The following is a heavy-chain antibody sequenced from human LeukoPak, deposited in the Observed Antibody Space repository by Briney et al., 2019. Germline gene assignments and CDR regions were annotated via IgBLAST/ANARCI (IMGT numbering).Heavy chain of an antibody. CDR2: IYSGGST. CDR3: ARAPRGFQWFMDY. D-gene: IGHD2-8*02. CDR1: GFTVSSNY. J-gene: IGHJ4*02. V-gene: IGHV3-53*01. Sequence: PGGFLRLSCAASGFTVSSNYMSWVRQAPGKGLEWVSVIYSGGSTYYADSVKGRFTISRDNSKNTLYLQMNSLRAEDTTVYYCARAPRGFQWFMDYWGQGTLVTVSS.